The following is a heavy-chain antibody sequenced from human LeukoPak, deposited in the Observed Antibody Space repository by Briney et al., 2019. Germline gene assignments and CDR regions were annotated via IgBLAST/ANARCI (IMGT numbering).Heavy chain of an antibody. V-gene: IGHV4-4*07. CDR1: GGSISSYY. Sequence: SETLSLTCTVPGGSISSYYWSWIRQPAGKGLEWIGRIYTSGSTNYNPSLKSRVTMSVDTSKNQFSLKLSSVTAADTAVYYCARESFLEWLLYPPDYYYYGMDVWGQGTTVTVSS. CDR2: IYTSGST. J-gene: IGHJ6*02. CDR3: ARESFLEWLLYPPDYYYYGMDV. D-gene: IGHD3-3*01.